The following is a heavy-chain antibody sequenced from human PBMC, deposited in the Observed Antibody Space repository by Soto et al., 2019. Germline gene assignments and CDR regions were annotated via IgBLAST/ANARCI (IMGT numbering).Heavy chain of an antibody. CDR3: ARVTDYYYMDV. Sequence: PGGSLRLCCAASGFTFSSYDMHWVRQATGKGLEWVSAIGTAGDTYYPGSVKGRFTISRENAKNSLYLQMNSLRAGDTAVYYCARVTDYYYMDVWGKGTTVTVSS. CDR2: IGTAGDT. CDR1: GFTFSSYD. V-gene: IGHV3-13*01. J-gene: IGHJ6*03.